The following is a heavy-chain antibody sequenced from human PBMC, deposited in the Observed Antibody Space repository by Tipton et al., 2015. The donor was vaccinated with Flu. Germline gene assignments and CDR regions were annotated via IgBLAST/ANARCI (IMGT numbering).Heavy chain of an antibody. J-gene: IGHJ3*01. CDR1: GYTFTSHY. CDR2: INPSDGGT. CDR3: VRFSGGRELSTFDV. V-gene: IGHV1-46*04. D-gene: IGHD2-15*01. Sequence: QSGAEVKKPGASVKISCKTSGYTFTSHYIHWVRQAPGQGLEWMAIINPSDGGTTYAQKLQGRVTMTRDPSTSTVYMELSSLRSEDTAMYYCVRFSGGRELSTFDVWGQGTRVTVSS.